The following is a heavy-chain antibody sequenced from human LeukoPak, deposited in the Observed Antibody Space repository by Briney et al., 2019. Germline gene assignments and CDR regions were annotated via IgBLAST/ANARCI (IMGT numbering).Heavy chain of an antibody. CDR1: GGSFSGYY. CDR2: INHSGST. D-gene: IGHD3-3*01. V-gene: IGHV4-34*01. Sequence: SETLSLTCAVYGGSFSGYYWSWIRQPPGKGLEWIGEINHSGSTNYNPSLKSRVTISVDTSKNQFSLKLSSVTAADTAVYYCARATHGYYDFWSGSTKHYFDYWGQGTLVTVSS. CDR3: ARATHGYYDFWSGSTKHYFDY. J-gene: IGHJ4*02.